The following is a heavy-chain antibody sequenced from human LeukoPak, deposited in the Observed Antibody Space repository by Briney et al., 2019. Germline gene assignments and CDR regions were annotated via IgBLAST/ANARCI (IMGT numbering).Heavy chain of an antibody. D-gene: IGHD6-13*01. CDR2: ISYDGSNK. Sequence: GGSLRLSCAASGFTFSSYGMHWVRQAPGKGLEWVAVISYDGSNKYYADSVKGRFTISRDNSKNTLYLRMNSLRAEDTAIYYCARSIPYGTTWYGRSDYWGQGTLVTVSS. J-gene: IGHJ4*02. CDR1: GFTFSSYG. V-gene: IGHV3-30*03. CDR3: ARSIPYGTTWYGRSDY.